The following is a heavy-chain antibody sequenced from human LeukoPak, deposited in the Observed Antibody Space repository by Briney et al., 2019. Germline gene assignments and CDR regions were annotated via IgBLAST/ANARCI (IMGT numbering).Heavy chain of an antibody. CDR1: GFTFSSYW. J-gene: IGHJ5*02. CDR3: ARVAAGRFDP. Sequence: GGSLRLSCAASGFTFSSYWMHWVRQAPGKGLVWVSRINSDGRSTDYADSVKGRFTISRDNAKNTLYLQLNSLRAEDTAVYYCARVAAGRFDPWGQGTLVTVSS. CDR2: INSDGRST. D-gene: IGHD6-13*01. V-gene: IGHV3-74*01.